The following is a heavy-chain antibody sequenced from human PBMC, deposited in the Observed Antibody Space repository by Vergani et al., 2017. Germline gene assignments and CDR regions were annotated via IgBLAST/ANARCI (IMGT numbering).Heavy chain of an antibody. J-gene: IGHJ6*03. CDR1: GYTFTSYD. D-gene: IGHD6-13*01. V-gene: IGHV1-8*01. CDR2: MNPNRGNT. Sequence: QVQLVQSGAEVKKPGASVKVSCKASGYTFTSYDINWVRQATGQGLEWMGWMNPNRGNTGYAQKFQGRVTMTRNTSISTAYMELSSLRSEDTAVYYCARGRTDSGSSWAYYYYYYMDVWGKGTTVTVSS. CDR3: ARGRTDSGSSWAYYYYYYMDV.